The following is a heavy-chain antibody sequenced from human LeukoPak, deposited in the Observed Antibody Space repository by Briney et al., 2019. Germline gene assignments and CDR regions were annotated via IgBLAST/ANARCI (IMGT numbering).Heavy chain of an antibody. CDR1: GGSISSYY. CDR3: ALVVVPAAMIGWFDP. CDR2: INHSGST. V-gene: IGHV4-34*01. J-gene: IGHJ5*02. Sequence: SETLSLTCTVSGGSISSYYWSWIRQPPGKGLEWIGEINHSGSTNYNPSLKSRVTISVDTSKNQFSLKLSSVTAADTAVYYCALVVVPAAMIGWFDPWGQGTLVTVSS. D-gene: IGHD2-2*01.